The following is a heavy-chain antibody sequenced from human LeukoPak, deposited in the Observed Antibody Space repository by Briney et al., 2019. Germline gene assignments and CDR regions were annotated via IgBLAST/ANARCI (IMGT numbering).Heavy chain of an antibody. D-gene: IGHD1-14*01. CDR3: AKFRKPMALVDAFYT. J-gene: IGHJ3*02. CDR1: GFTVSSNY. CDR2: ISGSGSST. Sequence: PGGSLRLSCTVSGFTVSSNYMSWVRQPPGKGLEWLSIISGSGSSTFYADSVRGGFIISRGNSKNTLYLQMNSPRDEDTAVYYCAKFRKPMALVDAFYTWGQGIMVSVSS. V-gene: IGHV3-23*01.